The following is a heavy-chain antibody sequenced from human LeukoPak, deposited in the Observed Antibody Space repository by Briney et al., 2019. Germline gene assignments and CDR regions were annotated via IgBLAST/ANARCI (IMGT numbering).Heavy chain of an antibody. CDR2: IYYSGNT. Sequence: SETLSLTCTLSGDSISGYYWSWIRQPPGKGLEWIGYIYYSGNTNYNPSLKSRVTISVDTSKNQFSLKLNSVTAADTAVYYCARDVRFVSAAAGPQHWFDPWGQGTLVTVSS. CDR1: GDSISGYY. V-gene: IGHV4-59*01. CDR3: ARDVRFVSAAAGPQHWFDP. J-gene: IGHJ5*02. D-gene: IGHD6-13*01.